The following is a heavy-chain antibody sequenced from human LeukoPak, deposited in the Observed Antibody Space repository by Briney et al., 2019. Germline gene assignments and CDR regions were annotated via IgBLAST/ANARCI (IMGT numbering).Heavy chain of an antibody. CDR1: GFTFSSYA. D-gene: IGHD3-10*01. CDR2: ITTSGANT. Sequence: GGSLRLSCAASGFTFSSYAMSWVRQAPGKGVEWVSGITTSGANTYYVDSVKGRFTISRDNSKNTLYLQLSSLRADDTAVYYCARASSRGTFFDDWGQGTLVTVSS. CDR3: ARASSRGTFFDD. J-gene: IGHJ4*02. V-gene: IGHV3-23*01.